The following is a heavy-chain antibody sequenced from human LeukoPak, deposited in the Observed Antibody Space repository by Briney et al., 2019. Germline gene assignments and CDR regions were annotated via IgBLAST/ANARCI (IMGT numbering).Heavy chain of an antibody. CDR1: GYTFSSYG. Sequence: ASVMVSCKALGYTFSSYGITWVRQAPGQGLEWTGWINAYNGNTNYAQNVQGRVTMTTDTSTSTAYMELRSLRSDDTAVYYCARTHCDTTSCLVIDYWGQGTLVTVSS. D-gene: IGHD2-2*01. CDR2: INAYNGNT. J-gene: IGHJ4*02. V-gene: IGHV1-18*01. CDR3: ARTHCDTTSCLVIDY.